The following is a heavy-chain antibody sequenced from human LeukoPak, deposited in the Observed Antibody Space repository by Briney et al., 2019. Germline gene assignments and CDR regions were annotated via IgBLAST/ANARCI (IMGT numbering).Heavy chain of an antibody. CDR3: ARFMRFRGGMDV. Sequence: GGSLRLSCTASGFTFSSYGMHWVRQAPGKGLEWVSVIYSGGSTYYADSVKGRFTISRDNSKNTLYLQMNSLRAEDTAVYYCARFMRFRGGMDVWGQGTTVTVSS. D-gene: IGHD3-16*01. J-gene: IGHJ6*02. CDR1: GFTFSSYG. CDR2: IYSGGST. V-gene: IGHV3-66*01.